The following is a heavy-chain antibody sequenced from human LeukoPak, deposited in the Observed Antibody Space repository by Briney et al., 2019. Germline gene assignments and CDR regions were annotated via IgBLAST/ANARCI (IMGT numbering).Heavy chain of an antibody. D-gene: IGHD3-10*01. CDR3: ARLKPYYGRYYFDY. Sequence: PSETLSLTCAVYGGSFSGYYWSWIRQPPGKGLEWIGEINHSGSTNYNPSLKSRVTISVDTSKNQFSLKLSSVTAADTAVYYCARLKPYYGRYYFDYWGQGTLVTVSS. V-gene: IGHV4-34*01. CDR1: GGSFSGYY. CDR2: INHSGST. J-gene: IGHJ4*02.